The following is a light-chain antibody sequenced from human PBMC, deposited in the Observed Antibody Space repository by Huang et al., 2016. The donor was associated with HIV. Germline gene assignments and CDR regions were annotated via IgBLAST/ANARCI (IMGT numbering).Light chain of an antibody. CDR1: QVIGNS. CDR2: VAS. Sequence: DIQMTQSPSPLSAFVGDTVNITCRASQVIGNSLAWYQQKPGRPPKLLIYVASTLKSGVPSRFSGSGSGTDFTLTISNLQTEDIATYYCQKYDSAPRTFGQGTRV. V-gene: IGKV1-27*01. CDR3: QKYDSAPRT. J-gene: IGKJ1*01.